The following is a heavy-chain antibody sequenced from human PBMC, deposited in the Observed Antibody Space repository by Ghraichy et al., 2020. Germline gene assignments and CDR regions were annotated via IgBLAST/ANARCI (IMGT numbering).Heavy chain of an antibody. CDR1: GGSISNYY. D-gene: IGHD5-18*01. V-gene: IGHV4-4*07. CDR3: ARFNGYSSTLDY. CDR2: IKISGNT. J-gene: IGHJ4*02. Sequence: SETLSLTCTVSGGSISNYYWSWIRQPAGKGLEWIGRIKISGNTNYNPSLNSRVTISLDTSKNHFSLKLSSVTAADTAVYYCARFNGYSSTLDYWGQGTLVTVSS.